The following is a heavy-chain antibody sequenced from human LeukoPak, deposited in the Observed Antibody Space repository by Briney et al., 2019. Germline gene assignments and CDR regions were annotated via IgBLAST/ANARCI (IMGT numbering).Heavy chain of an antibody. D-gene: IGHD5-18*01. CDR1: GFTFSSYA. Sequence: GGSLRLSCAASGFTFSSYAMSWVRQAPGKGLEWVSAISGSGGSTYYADSVKGRFTISRDNSKNTLHLQMNSLRAEDTALYYCAKDRYSFGTGVPFDYWGQGTLVTVSS. J-gene: IGHJ4*02. CDR2: ISGSGGST. V-gene: IGHV3-23*01. CDR3: AKDRYSFGTGVPFDY.